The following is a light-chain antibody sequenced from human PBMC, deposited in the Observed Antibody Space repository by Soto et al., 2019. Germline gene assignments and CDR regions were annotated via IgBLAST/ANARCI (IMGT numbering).Light chain of an antibody. Sequence: DIQMTQSPSTLSASVGDRVTITCRASQSVSIWLAWYQQKPGKAPKLLIYKASSLESGVPSRFSGSGSGTEFTLTISSLQPDDFATYYCQQYNTYSTFGQGTKVEIK. V-gene: IGKV1-5*03. CDR3: QQYNTYST. CDR1: QSVSIW. J-gene: IGKJ1*01. CDR2: KAS.